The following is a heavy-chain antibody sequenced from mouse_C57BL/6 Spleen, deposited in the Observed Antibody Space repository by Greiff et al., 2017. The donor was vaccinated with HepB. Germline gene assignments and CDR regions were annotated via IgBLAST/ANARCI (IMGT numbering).Heavy chain of an antibody. D-gene: IGHD1-2*01. V-gene: IGHV7-3*01. CDR1: GFTFTDYY. Sequence: DVMLVESGGGLVQPGGSLSLSCAASGFTFTDYYMSWVRQPPGKALEWLGFIRNKANGYTTEYSASVKGRFTISRDNSQSILYLQMNALRAEDSATYYCARGRPYAMDYWGQGTSVTVSS. CDR2: IRNKANGYTT. J-gene: IGHJ4*01. CDR3: ARGRPYAMDY.